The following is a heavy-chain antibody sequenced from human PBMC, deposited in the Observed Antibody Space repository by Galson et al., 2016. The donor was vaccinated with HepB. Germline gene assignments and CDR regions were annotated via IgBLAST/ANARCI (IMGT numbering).Heavy chain of an antibody. J-gene: IGHJ3*02. D-gene: IGHD6-19*01. CDR3: ARVGAVADDAFDM. V-gene: IGHV4-4*02. CDR1: GASISNNNW. Sequence: SETLSLTCAVSGASISNNNWWSWVRQPPGKGLQWIGEIFHNGNAHYNPSLNSRVSMSLDKSKSQFSMKLTSVTAADTAVYFCARVGAVADDAFDMWGQGTMVTVSS. CDR2: IFHNGNA.